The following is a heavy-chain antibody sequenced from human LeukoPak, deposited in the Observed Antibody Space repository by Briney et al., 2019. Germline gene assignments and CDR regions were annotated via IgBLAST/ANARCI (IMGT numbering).Heavy chain of an antibody. D-gene: IGHD4-17*01. J-gene: IGHJ4*02. V-gene: IGHV1-2*02. CDR1: GYTFTTYG. Sequence: ASVTVSCKASGYTFTTYGISWVRQAPGQGLEWMGWINPNSGGTNYAQNFQGRVTMTRNTSISTAYMELSRLRSDDTAVYYCARTGSYGDYVTFDYWGQGTLVTVSS. CDR3: ARTGSYGDYVTFDY. CDR2: INPNSGGT.